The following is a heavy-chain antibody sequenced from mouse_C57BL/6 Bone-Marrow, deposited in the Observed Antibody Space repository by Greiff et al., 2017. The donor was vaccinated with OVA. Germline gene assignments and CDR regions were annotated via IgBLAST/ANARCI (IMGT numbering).Heavy chain of an antibody. CDR1: GYAFSSSW. V-gene: IGHV1-82*01. D-gene: IGHD2-4*01. CDR2: IYPGDGDT. J-gene: IGHJ1*03. Sequence: VQLQQSGPELVKPGASVKISCKASGYAFSSSWMNWVKQRPGKGLEWIGRIYPGDGDTNYNGKFKGKATLTADKSSSTAYMQLSSLTSEDSAVYLCARIYYDYDGHVWGTGTTVTVSS. CDR3: ARIYYDYDGHV.